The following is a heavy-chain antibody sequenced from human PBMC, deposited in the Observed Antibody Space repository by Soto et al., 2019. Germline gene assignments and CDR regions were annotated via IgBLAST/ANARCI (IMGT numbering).Heavy chain of an antibody. Sequence: SVKVSCKASGDTDTNYVISWVRQAPGQGLEWMGGIFPKFGTTYSAQKLQDRLTITADESTSTVCMQLSSLRLDDTAVYYCEAEMTFGKLSVVWGQGTTVTVSS. CDR1: GDTDTNYV. D-gene: IGHD3-16*02. J-gene: IGHJ6*02. CDR2: IFPKFGTT. CDR3: EAEMTFGKLSVV. V-gene: IGHV1-69*13.